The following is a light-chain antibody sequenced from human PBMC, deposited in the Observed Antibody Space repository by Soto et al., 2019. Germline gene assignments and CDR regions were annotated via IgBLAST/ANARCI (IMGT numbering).Light chain of an antibody. CDR2: EVS. V-gene: IGLV2-14*03. CDR1: SSDVGAYDY. CDR3: RSYTTSSTRV. Sequence: QSALTQPASVSGSPGQSITISCTGTSSDVGAYDYVSWYQQHPDKAPKLMIYEVSYRPSGVSNRFSGSKSVNTATLTISGLQADDYADYYCRSYTTSSTRVFGTGTKVTVL. J-gene: IGLJ1*01.